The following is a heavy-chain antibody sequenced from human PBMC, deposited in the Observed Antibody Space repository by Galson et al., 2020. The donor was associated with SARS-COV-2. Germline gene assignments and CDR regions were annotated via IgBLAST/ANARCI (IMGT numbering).Heavy chain of an antibody. CDR1: GFPFSNYA. V-gene: IGHV3-64D*06. CDR3: VRDRGLTDCTDGVCHLLDVFDL. J-gene: IGHJ3*01. Sequence: GGSLRLSCSASGFPFSNYAMHWVRQAPGKGLEIVSVINSNGYITYYADSVKGRFTISRDNSKNALYLQMSSLRAEDTALYYCVRDRGLTDCTDGVCHLLDVFDLWGQGTMVTVSS. CDR2: INSNGYIT. D-gene: IGHD2-8*01.